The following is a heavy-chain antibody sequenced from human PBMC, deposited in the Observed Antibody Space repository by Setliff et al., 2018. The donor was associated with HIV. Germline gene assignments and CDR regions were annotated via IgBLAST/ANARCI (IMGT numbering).Heavy chain of an antibody. Sequence: ETLSLTCAVSGYSVSSSYWWGWIRQPPGKGLEWIGWIGYIYKGGSTYYNPSLRSRVTMSVDTSKNHFSLKLRSVTAVDTAVYYCARSALWFGEADWYFDLWGRGALVTVSS. D-gene: IGHD3-10*01. CDR3: ARSALWFGEADWYFDL. CDR1: GYSVSSSYW. CDR2: IYKGGST. V-gene: IGHV4-28*01. J-gene: IGHJ2*01.